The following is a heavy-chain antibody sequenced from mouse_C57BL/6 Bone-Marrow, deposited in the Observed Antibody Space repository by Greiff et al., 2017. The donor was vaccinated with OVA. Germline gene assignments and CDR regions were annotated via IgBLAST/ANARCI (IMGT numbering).Heavy chain of an antibody. CDR3: AYDYGDWYFDV. Sequence: VQLVESGPGLVQPSQSLSITCTVSGFSLTSYGVHWVRQSPGKGLEWLGVIWSGGSTDYNAAFISRLSISKDNSKSQVFFKMNSLQADDTAIYYCAYDYGDWYFDVWGTGTTVTVSS. D-gene: IGHD2-4*01. V-gene: IGHV2-2*01. J-gene: IGHJ1*03. CDR2: IWSGGST. CDR1: GFSLTSYG.